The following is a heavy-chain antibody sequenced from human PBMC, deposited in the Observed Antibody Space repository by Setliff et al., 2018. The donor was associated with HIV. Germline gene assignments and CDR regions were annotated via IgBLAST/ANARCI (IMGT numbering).Heavy chain of an antibody. J-gene: IGHJ4*02. CDR3: ARSRSPYGEKYYFDS. D-gene: IGHD4-17*01. Sequence: SVKVSCKASGSTFNNYGVNWVRQAPGQGLEWMGGIIPVFGTSIYARKFQGRLAITADESTGTAYMDLSSLTSEDTAMYYCARSRSPYGEKYYFDSWGQGTLVTVSS. CDR1: GSTFNNYG. V-gene: IGHV1-69*13. CDR2: IIPVFGTS.